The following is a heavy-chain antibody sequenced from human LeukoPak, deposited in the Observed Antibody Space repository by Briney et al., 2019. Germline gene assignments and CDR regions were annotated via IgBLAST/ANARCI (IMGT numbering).Heavy chain of an antibody. V-gene: IGHV3-23*01. CDR1: GFTFNNYA. J-gene: IGHJ6*03. CDR3: ARASYGSSWYHDHYYYYMDV. D-gene: IGHD6-13*01. CDR2: ISGSGGST. Sequence: GGSLRLSCAASGFTFNNYAMSWVRQAPGKGLEWVSAISGSGGSTYYADSVKGRFTISRDNAKNSLYLQMNSLRAEDTAVYYCARASYGSSWYHDHYYYYMDVWGKGTTVTVSS.